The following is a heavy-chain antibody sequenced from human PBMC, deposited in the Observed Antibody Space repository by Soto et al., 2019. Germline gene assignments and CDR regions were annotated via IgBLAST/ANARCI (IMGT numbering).Heavy chain of an antibody. V-gene: IGHV6-1*01. CDR2: TYYRSKWYN. Sequence: PSQTLSLTCAISGDSVSSNSAAWNWIRQSPSGGLEWLGRTYYRSKWYNDYAVSVKSRITINPDTSKNQFSLQLNSVTSEDTAVYYCARSDFFYDDSSGYYPPNWFDPWGQGTLVTVSS. CDR3: ARSDFFYDDSSGYYPPNWFDP. CDR1: GDSVSSNSAA. J-gene: IGHJ5*02. D-gene: IGHD3-22*01.